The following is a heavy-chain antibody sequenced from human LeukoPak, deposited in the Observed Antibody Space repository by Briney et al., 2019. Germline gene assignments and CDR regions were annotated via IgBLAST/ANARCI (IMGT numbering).Heavy chain of an antibody. D-gene: IGHD4-11*01. V-gene: IGHV3-30*03. Sequence: GRSLRLSCIASGFTFNKYGMHWVRQAPGKGLEWVAVRSDDGSAQHYADSVRGRFTISRDNSKNTVFLQMDSLRADDSAVYYCARVYSNFWFDPWGQGTLVTVSS. J-gene: IGHJ5*02. CDR3: ARVYSNFWFDP. CDR1: GFTFNKYG. CDR2: RSDDGSAQ.